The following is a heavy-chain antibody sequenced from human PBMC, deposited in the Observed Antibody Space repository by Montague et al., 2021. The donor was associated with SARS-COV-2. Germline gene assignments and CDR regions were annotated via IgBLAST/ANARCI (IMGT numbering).Heavy chain of an antibody. D-gene: IGHD3-10*01. V-gene: IGHV4-34*01. CDR3: ARVRYYGSGTSLGMDA. CDR2: INHSGST. Sequence: SETLSLTCAVYGGSFSGYYWSWIRQPPGKGPEWIGEINHSGSTNYKPSLKSRVTISIDTSKNQFSLKLSSVTAADTAVYYCARVRYYGSGTSLGMDAWGQGTMVTVSS. J-gene: IGHJ6*02. CDR1: GGSFSGYY.